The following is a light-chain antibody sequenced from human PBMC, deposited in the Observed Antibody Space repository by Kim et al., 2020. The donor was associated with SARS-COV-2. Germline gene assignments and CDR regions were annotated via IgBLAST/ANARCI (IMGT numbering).Light chain of an antibody. V-gene: IGKV1-5*03. J-gene: IGKJ1*01. CDR1: QSISIW. CDR2: EAS. Sequence: DIQMTQSPSTLSASVGDRITITCRASQSISIWLAWYQQKPGKAPKLLIYEASSLQSEVPSRFSGSGSGTDFTLTISSLQPDDFATYYCQQYSSFWTFGQGTKVDIK. CDR3: QQYSSFWT.